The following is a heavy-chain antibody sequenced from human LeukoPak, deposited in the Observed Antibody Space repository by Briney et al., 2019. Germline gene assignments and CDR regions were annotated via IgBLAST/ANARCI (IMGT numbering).Heavy chain of an antibody. J-gene: IGHJ5*02. V-gene: IGHV1-8*01. CDR2: MNPNSGNT. Sequence: ASVKVSCKAAGYTFTSYDINWLRQATGQGLEWMGWMNPNSGNTGYAQKFQGRVTMTRDTSISTAYLGRSSLRSEDTAIYFCTRGSIAVPYNWFDPWGQGTVVTVSS. D-gene: IGHD6-19*01. CDR3: TRGSIAVPYNWFDP. CDR1: GYTFTSYD.